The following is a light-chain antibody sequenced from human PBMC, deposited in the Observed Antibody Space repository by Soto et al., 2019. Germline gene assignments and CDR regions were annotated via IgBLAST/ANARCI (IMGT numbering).Light chain of an antibody. V-gene: IGLV1-51*01. CDR3: GAWDDRLTVYV. J-gene: IGLJ1*01. CDR1: SSDVGGYNY. Sequence: QSVLTQPPSASGSPGQSVTICFAGTSSDVGGYNYVSWYHQYPCKVPKLMIYDNDKRPSGIPARFSGSKSGTSATLGITALQTGDEADYYCGAWDDRLTVYVFGSGTKVTVL. CDR2: DND.